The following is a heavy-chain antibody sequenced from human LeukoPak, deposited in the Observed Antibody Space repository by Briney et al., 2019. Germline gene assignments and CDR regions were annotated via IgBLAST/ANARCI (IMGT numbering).Heavy chain of an antibody. J-gene: IGHJ4*02. Sequence: PGGSLRLSCAASGFTFSNYWMSWVRQAPGKGLEWVAVIWYDGSNKYYADSVKGRFTISRDNSRNTMYLQMNSLRAEDTAVYYCARDFGSSTSCYDYWGQGTLVTVSS. V-gene: IGHV3-33*08. CDR2: IWYDGSNK. CDR3: ARDFGSSTSCYDY. CDR1: GFTFSNYW. D-gene: IGHD2-2*01.